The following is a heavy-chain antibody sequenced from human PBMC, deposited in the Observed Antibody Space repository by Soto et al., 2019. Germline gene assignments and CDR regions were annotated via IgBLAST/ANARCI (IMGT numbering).Heavy chain of an antibody. V-gene: IGHV3-23*04. J-gene: IGHJ4*02. CDR2: ISSSGGST. D-gene: IGHD3-22*01. Sequence: VQLVESGGGLVKPGGSLRLSCAPSGFTFSSYSMNWVRQAPGKGLEWVSSISSSGGSTYYADSVKGRFTISRDNSKNTLYLQMNSLRAEDTAVYYCAKAHIVVVTTSLDYWGQGTLVTVSS. CDR3: AKAHIVVVTTSLDY. CDR1: GFTFSSYS.